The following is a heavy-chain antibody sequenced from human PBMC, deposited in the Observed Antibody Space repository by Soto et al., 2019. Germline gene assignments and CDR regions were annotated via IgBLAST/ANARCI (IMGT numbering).Heavy chain of an antibody. Sequence: VSVKVSCKASGYTFTSYGISWVRQAPGQGLEWMGWISAYNGNTNYAQKLQGRVTMTTDTSTSTAYMELRSLRSDDTAVYYCARDLRPHYSSGHEFDIGGKGTMVPVSS. V-gene: IGHV1-18*01. CDR1: GYTFTSYG. J-gene: IGHJ3*02. CDR3: ARDLRPHYSSGHEFDI. CDR2: ISAYNGNT. D-gene: IGHD6-19*01.